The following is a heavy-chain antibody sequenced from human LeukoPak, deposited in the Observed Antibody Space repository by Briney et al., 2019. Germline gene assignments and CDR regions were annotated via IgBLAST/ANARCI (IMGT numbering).Heavy chain of an antibody. D-gene: IGHD2-2*01. CDR2: ITDSGGST. J-gene: IGHJ6*01. CDR3: AKYCTSTSCPGYYYGMAV. CDR1: GFTFSRYA. V-gene: IGHV3-23*01. Sequence: GGSLRLSCAASGFTFSRYAMSWVRQAPGKGLEWVPAITDSGGSTYYADSVEGRLTISRDNFKDTLDLQMNSMRVEDAAVYYCAKYCTSTSCPGYYYGMAVWGQGTTVTVYS.